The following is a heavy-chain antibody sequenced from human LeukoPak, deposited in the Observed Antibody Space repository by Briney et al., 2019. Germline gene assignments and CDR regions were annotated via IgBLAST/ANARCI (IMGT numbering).Heavy chain of an antibody. CDR1: GFTFSSYA. CDR3: ATGNAEGEKYYYYGMDV. J-gene: IGHJ6*04. V-gene: IGHV3-30-3*01. CDR2: ISYDGSNK. D-gene: IGHD1-1*01. Sequence: GGSLRLSCAASGFTFSSYAMHWVRQAPGKGLEWVAVISYDGSNKYYADSVKGRFTISRDNSKNTLYLQVNSLRAEDTAVYYCATGNAEGEKYYYYGMDVWGKGTTVTVSS.